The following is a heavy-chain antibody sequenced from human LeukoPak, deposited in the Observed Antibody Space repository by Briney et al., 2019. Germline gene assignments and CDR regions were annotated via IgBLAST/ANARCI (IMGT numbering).Heavy chain of an antibody. CDR1: GGPISSYH. V-gene: IGHV4-4*07. Sequence: SSETLSLTCTVSGGPISSYHWSWIRQPAGKGLEWIGRIYGSGSTSHNPSLKSRVTMSVDTSKNQFSLKLSSVTAADTAVYYCARVRANYYDSSADAFDIWGQGTMVTVSS. D-gene: IGHD3-22*01. CDR2: IYGSGST. J-gene: IGHJ3*02. CDR3: ARVRANYYDSSADAFDI.